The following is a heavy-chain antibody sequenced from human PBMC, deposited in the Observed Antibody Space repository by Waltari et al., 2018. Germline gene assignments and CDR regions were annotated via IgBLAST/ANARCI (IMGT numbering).Heavy chain of an antibody. CDR2: IYPGDSDP. D-gene: IGHD2-2*01. CDR3: ARQQDCSSTSCYGGDY. CDR1: GYSFTSYW. V-gene: IGHV5-51*01. Sequence: EVQLVQSGAEVKKPGESLKISCKGSGYSFTSYWIGWVRQMPGKGLEWMGIIYPGDSDPGYLPSVQGQVTISADKSISTAYLQWSSLKASDTAMYYCARQQDCSSTSCYGGDYWGQGTLVTVSS. J-gene: IGHJ4*02.